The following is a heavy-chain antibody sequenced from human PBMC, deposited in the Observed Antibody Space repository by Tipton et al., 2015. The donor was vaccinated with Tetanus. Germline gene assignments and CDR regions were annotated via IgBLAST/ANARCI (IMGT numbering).Heavy chain of an antibody. J-gene: IGHJ3*01. Sequence: TLSLTCTVSGGSISGYFWTWIRQPPGKGLEWVGYISYTGSTNYNPSLKSRLSISLNTSHNQISLKLTSPAATDTAVYYCARLTTPFNTFDLWGQGRLVTVSS. CDR3: ARLTTPFNTFDL. V-gene: IGHV4-59*01. CDR1: GGSISGYF. D-gene: IGHD1-1*01. CDR2: ISYTGST.